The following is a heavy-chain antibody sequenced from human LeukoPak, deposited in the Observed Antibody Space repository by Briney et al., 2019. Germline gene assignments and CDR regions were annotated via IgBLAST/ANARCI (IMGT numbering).Heavy chain of an antibody. CDR2: ISYDGTKK. J-gene: IGHJ4*02. CDR3: ARRGISTVTTKRGLDS. Sequence: GGSLRLTCAASGFTFSSYAMHWVRQAPGKGLEWVAVISYDGTKKIFADSVKGRFTVSRDNSKNTLYLQMNSLGLEDTAVYFCARRGISTVTTKRGLDSWGQGTLVTVSS. D-gene: IGHD4-17*01. CDR1: GFTFSSYA. V-gene: IGHV3-30-3*01.